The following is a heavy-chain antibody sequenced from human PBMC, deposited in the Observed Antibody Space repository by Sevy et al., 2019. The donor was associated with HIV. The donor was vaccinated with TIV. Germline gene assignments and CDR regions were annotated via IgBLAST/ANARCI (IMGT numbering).Heavy chain of an antibody. CDR2: IRNKADSYTT. CDR3: ATHAGIAAAGRVFDY. J-gene: IGHJ4*02. D-gene: IGHD6-13*01. CDR1: GFTFSDHY. Sequence: GGSLRLSCAASGFTFSDHYMEWVRQAPGKGLEWVGRIRNKADSYTTEYAGSLKGRFTISRDDSKNSLYLLMNSLKTVDSAGYYCATHAGIAAAGRVFDYWGQGTLVTVSS. V-gene: IGHV3-72*01.